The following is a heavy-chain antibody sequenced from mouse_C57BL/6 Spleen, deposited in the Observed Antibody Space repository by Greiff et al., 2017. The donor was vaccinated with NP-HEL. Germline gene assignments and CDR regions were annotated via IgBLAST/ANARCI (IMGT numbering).Heavy chain of an antibody. J-gene: IGHJ4*01. CDR3: ARALANWDGAMDY. Sequence: EVQLQQSGPELVKPGASVKISCKASGYTFTDYYMNWVKQSHGKSLEWIGDINPNNGGTSYNQKFKGKATLTVDKSSSTAYMELRSLTSEDSAVYYCARALANWDGAMDYWGQGTSVTVSS. CDR1: GYTFTDYY. V-gene: IGHV1-26*01. D-gene: IGHD4-1*01. CDR2: INPNNGGT.